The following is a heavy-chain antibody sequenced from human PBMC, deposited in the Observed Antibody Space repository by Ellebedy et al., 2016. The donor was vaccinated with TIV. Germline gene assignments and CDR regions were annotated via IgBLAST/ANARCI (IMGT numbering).Heavy chain of an antibody. Sequence: ASVKVSCXASGYTFTSYGISWVRQAPGQGLEWMGWISAYNGNTDYVQKLQGRVSMTEDSSTDTAYLELSSLRSEDTAVYYCATDLGGTRRRGYYYAMDVWGQGTTVTVSS. CDR2: ISAYNGNT. V-gene: IGHV1-18*01. J-gene: IGHJ6*02. CDR3: ATDLGGTRRRGYYYAMDV. CDR1: GYTFTSYG. D-gene: IGHD2-15*01.